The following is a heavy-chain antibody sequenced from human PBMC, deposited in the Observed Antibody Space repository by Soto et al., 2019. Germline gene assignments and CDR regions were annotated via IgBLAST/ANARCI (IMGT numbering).Heavy chain of an antibody. V-gene: IGHV4-39*01. Sequence: SGPTLVNPTQTLTLTCTFSGFSLRTSGMCVSWIRQPPGKGLEWIGSIFYTGSTYYSPSLKGRLIISVDPSKNQFSLKLTSVTAADTAMYYCARPKTIGAAAGKGWFDPWGQGTLVTVSS. CDR2: IFYTGST. J-gene: IGHJ5*02. CDR1: GFSLRTSGMC. D-gene: IGHD6-13*01. CDR3: ARPKTIGAAAGKGWFDP.